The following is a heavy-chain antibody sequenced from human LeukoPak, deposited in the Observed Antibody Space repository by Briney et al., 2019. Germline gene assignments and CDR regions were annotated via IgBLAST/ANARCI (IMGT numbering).Heavy chain of an antibody. CDR3: VRDYVPAASDY. J-gene: IGHJ4*02. D-gene: IGHD2-2*01. CDR1: GFTFSSYW. CDR2: INRDGSRT. Sequence: GGSLRLSCAASGFTFSSYWMHWVRQAPGKGLVWISRINRDGSRTTYADSVKGRFTISRNNANNTLYLQMNNPRVENTAVYYCVRDYVPAASDYWGQGTLVTVSS. V-gene: IGHV3-74*01.